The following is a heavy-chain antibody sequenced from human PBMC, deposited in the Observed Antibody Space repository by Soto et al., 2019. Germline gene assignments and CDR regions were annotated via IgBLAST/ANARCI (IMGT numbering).Heavy chain of an antibody. Sequence: PGESLKISCNGSGYSFTSDWISWVRQMPGKGLEWMGRIDPSDSYTNYSPSFQGHVAISADKSISTAYLQWSSLKASDTAMYYCARLKYDILTGYYKPHYGMDVWGQGTTVTVSS. V-gene: IGHV5-10-1*01. D-gene: IGHD3-9*01. J-gene: IGHJ6*02. CDR1: GYSFTSDW. CDR2: IDPSDSYT. CDR3: ARLKYDILTGYYKPHYGMDV.